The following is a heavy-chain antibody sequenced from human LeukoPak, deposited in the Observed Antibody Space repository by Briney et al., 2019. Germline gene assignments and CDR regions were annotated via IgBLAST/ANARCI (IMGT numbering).Heavy chain of an antibody. V-gene: IGHV2-70*11. CDR3: ARISNYYGSGSYYTADY. D-gene: IGHD3-10*01. Sequence: ESGPTLVNPTQTLTLTFTFSGFSLSTSGMCVSWIRQPPGKALEWLARIDWDDDKYYRTSLKTRLTVSKDTSKNQVVLTMTNMDPVDTATYYCARISNYYGSGSYYTADYWGEGNLVTVSS. J-gene: IGHJ4*02. CDR2: IDWDDDK. CDR1: GFSLSTSGMC.